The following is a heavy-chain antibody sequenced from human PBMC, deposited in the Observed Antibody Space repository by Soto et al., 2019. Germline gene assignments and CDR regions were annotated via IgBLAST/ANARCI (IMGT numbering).Heavy chain of an antibody. D-gene: IGHD3-16*01. Sequence: GGSLRLSCAVSGFTFDDNAMHWVRQAPEKGLEWVSGINWKSDIGYADSVKGRFTISRDNAENSLYLQMNSLRAEDTALYYCAISQGRGGRTTFIYWGQGTQVTVSS. CDR2: INWKSDI. J-gene: IGHJ4*02. CDR3: AISQGRGGRTTFIY. CDR1: GFTFDDNA. V-gene: IGHV3-9*01.